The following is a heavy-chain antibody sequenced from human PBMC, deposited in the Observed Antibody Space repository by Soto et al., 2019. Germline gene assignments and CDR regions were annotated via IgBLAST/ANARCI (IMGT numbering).Heavy chain of an antibody. Sequence: PSETLSLTGAVSGASVSSTKWWSWVRQSTGKGLEWIGAIHHSETTNYNPSLESRVTISIDKSKNQFSLKLSSVTAADTAVYYCARNDYENNIYSIDYWGQVGLVTVS. V-gene: IGHV4-4*02. J-gene: IGHJ4*02. CDR3: ARNDYENNIYSIDY. D-gene: IGHD3-22*01. CDR2: IHHSETT. CDR1: GASVSSTKW.